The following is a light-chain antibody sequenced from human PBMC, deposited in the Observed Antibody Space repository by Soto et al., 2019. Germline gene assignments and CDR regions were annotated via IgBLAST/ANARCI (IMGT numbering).Light chain of an antibody. CDR3: QQYNTWRT. Sequence: EIVITQSPATLSVSPGERATHSCRASQSVSSNLAWYHQKPGQAPRLLIYSASTRATGIPARFSGSGSGTEFTLTISSLQSEDFAVYYCQQYNTWRTFGQGTKVDIK. CDR2: SAS. CDR1: QSVSSN. J-gene: IGKJ1*01. V-gene: IGKV3-15*01.